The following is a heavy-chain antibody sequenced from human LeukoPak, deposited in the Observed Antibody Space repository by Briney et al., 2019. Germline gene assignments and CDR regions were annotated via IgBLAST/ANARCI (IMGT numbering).Heavy chain of an antibody. CDR1: GYTFTGYG. CDR2: ISAYNGNT. J-gene: IGHJ4*02. Sequence: AASVKVSCKASGYTFTGYGISWVRQAPGQGLEWMGWISAYNGNTNYAQKLQGRVTMTTDTSTSTAYMELRSLRSEDTAVYYCARNYYDSSGYYHLFDYWGQGTLVTVSS. CDR3: ARNYYDSSGYYHLFDY. V-gene: IGHV1-18*01. D-gene: IGHD3-22*01.